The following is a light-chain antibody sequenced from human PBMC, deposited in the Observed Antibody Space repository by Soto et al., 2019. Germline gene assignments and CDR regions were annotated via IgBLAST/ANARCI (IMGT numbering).Light chain of an antibody. J-gene: IGKJ2*01. CDR1: QTISRDD. CDR2: ATS. V-gene: IGKV3D-15*01. Sequence: EIVLTQSPGTLSLSPGETATLSCRTSQTISRDDLAWYQQRPGQAPRLLVSATSRRATGIPDRFNGYGSGTDFTLTISSLQSEDFAVYYCQHYNNWPPYTFGQGTKLEIK. CDR3: QHYNNWPPYT.